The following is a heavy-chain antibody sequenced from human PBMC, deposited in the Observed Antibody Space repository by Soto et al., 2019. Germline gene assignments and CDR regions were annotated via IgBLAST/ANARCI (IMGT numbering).Heavy chain of an antibody. CDR2: IIPIFGTA. Sequence: QVQLVQSGAEVKKPGSSVKVSCKASGGTFSSYAISWVRQAPGQGLEWMGGIIPIFGTANYAQKFQGRVTITADESTSTAYMELSSLRSEDTAVYYCARGDIVVVVAATRVKYYYYYGMDVWGHGTTVTVSS. J-gene: IGHJ6*02. V-gene: IGHV1-69*01. CDR1: GGTFSSYA. CDR3: ARGDIVVVVAATRVKYYYYYGMDV. D-gene: IGHD2-15*01.